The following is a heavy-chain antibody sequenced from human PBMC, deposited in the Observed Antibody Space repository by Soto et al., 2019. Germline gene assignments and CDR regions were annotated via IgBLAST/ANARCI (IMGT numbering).Heavy chain of an antibody. CDR3: ARGPTYYDFWSGYYTPFPYYYGMDV. CDR1: GYTFTSYA. Sequence: ASVKVSCKASGYTFTSYAMHWVRQAPGQRLEWMGWINAGNGNTKYSQKFQGRVTITRDTSASTAYMELSSLRSEDTAVYYCARGPTYYDFWSGYYTPFPYYYGMDVWGQGTTVTVSS. V-gene: IGHV1-3*01. D-gene: IGHD3-3*01. CDR2: INAGNGNT. J-gene: IGHJ6*02.